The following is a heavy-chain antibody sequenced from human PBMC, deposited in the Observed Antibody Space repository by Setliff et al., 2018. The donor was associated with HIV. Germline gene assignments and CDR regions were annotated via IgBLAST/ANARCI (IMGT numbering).Heavy chain of an antibody. V-gene: IGHV4-39*01. J-gene: IGHJ6*03. CDR3: ARHRDPPGTKWIYYYYYMDL. CDR2: IYSSGSP. CDR1: GASISNSISY. Sequence: SETLSLTCTVYGASISNSISYWGWIRPPPGKRLEWLGSIYSSGSPSYNPSLSSRLTISVDTSKNHVSLRLSSVTAADTGVYYCARHRDPPGTKWIYYYYYMDLWGEGTTVTVSS. D-gene: IGHD5-12*01.